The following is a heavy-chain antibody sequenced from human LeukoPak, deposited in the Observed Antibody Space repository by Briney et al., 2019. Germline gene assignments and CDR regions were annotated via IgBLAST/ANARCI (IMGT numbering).Heavy chain of an antibody. CDR3: AKLDYYDTH. CDR2: ITGSSAST. CDR1: GFTFSSYA. V-gene: IGHV3-23*01. D-gene: IGHD3-22*01. Sequence: GGSLRLSCAASGFTFSSYAMSWVRQAPGKGLEWVSSITGSSASTYYADSVKGRFTISRNNSKNTLYLQMNSLRAEDTAVYFCAKLDYYDTHWGQGTLVTVSS. J-gene: IGHJ4*02.